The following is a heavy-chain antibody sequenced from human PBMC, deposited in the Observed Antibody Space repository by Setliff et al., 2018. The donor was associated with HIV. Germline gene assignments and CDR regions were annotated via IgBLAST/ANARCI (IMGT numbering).Heavy chain of an antibody. CDR1: GYTFTSYG. J-gene: IGHJ6*03. D-gene: IGHD3-22*01. V-gene: IGHV1-18*01. Sequence: ASVKVSCKASGYTFTSYGISWVRQAPGQGLEWMGWISTYNGNTNYAQKFQDRVTITTDESTSTAYMELRSLTSEDTAVYYCARVQYFNSGGYWATIRHYYYMDVWGKGTTVTVSS. CDR2: ISTYNGNT. CDR3: ARVQYFNSGGYWATIRHYYYMDV.